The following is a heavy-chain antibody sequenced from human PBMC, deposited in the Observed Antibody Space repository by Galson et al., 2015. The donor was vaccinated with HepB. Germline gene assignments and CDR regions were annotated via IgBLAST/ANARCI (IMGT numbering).Heavy chain of an antibody. CDR3: AKERAPRNPYGEGENYFDY. V-gene: IGHV1-3*01. D-gene: IGHD4-17*01. Sequence: SVKVSCKASGYTFTSYAMHWVRQAPGQRLEWMGWINAGNGNTKYSQKFQGRVTITRDTSASTAYMELSSLRSEDTAVYYCAKERAPRNPYGEGENYFDYWGQGTLVTVSS. CDR1: GYTFTSYA. J-gene: IGHJ4*02. CDR2: INAGNGNT.